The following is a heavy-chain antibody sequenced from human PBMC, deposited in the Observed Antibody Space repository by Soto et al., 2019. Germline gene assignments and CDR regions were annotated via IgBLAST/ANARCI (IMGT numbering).Heavy chain of an antibody. V-gene: IGHV3-23*01. CDR1: GFTFSSYA. J-gene: IGHJ6*02. Sequence: PGGSLRLSCAASGFTFSSYAMSWVRQAPGKGLEWVSSISSSGGTTYYADSVKGRFTISRDNSKNTLYLQMNSLRAEDTAVYYCAKRVTPNYYYYGMDVWGLGTTVTVSS. CDR2: ISSSGGTT. D-gene: IGHD4-4*01. CDR3: AKRVTPNYYYYGMDV.